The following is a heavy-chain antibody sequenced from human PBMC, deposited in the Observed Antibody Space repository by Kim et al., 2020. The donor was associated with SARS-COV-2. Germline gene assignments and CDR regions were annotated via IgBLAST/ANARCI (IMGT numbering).Heavy chain of an antibody. Sequence: TYYADSVKGRFTISRDNSKNTLYLQMNSLRAEDTAVYYCARDGYGDYSDWGQGTLVTVSS. CDR3: ARDGYGDYSD. J-gene: IGHJ4*02. V-gene: IGHV3-66*01. CDR2: T. D-gene: IGHD4-17*01.